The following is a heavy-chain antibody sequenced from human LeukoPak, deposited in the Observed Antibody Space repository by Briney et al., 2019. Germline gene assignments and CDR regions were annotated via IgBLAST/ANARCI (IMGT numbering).Heavy chain of an antibody. CDR1: GGSISSGGYY. Sequence: SETLSLTCTVSGGSISSGGYYWSWIRQHPGKGLEWIGYIYYSGSTYYNPSLKSRVTISVDTSKNQFSLKLSSVTAADTAVYYCARGLGGVATPNEVDYWGQGTLVTVPS. CDR2: IYYSGST. V-gene: IGHV4-31*03. J-gene: IGHJ4*02. CDR3: ARGLGGVATPNEVDY. D-gene: IGHD5-12*01.